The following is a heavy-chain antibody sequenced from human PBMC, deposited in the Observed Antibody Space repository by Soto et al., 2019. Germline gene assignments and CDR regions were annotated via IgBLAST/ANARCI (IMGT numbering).Heavy chain of an antibody. V-gene: IGHV4-39*01. CDR1: GGSISSISYY. J-gene: IGHJ5*02. CDR3: ASPKIAFYNWFDP. CDR2: IYYSGST. Sequence: SETLSLTCTVSGGSISSISYYWGWIRQPPGKGLERIGSIYYSGSTYYNPSLKSRVTISVDTSKNQFSLKLSSVTAADTAVYYCASPKIAFYNWFDPWGQGTLVTVSS. D-gene: IGHD3-3*02.